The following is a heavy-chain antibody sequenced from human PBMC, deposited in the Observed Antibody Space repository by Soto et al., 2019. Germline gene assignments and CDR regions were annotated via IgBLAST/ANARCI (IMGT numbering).Heavy chain of an antibody. Sequence: PGGSLRLSCTASGFTFSSYAMSWVRQAPGKGLEWVSAISGSGGSTYYADSVKGRFTISRDNSENTLYLQMNSLRAEDTAVYYCAKRLDCGGDCYSSYYYYGMDVWGQGTTVTVSS. CDR2: ISGSGGST. J-gene: IGHJ6*02. CDR3: AKRLDCGGDCYSSYYYYGMDV. V-gene: IGHV3-23*01. CDR1: GFTFSSYA. D-gene: IGHD2-21*02.